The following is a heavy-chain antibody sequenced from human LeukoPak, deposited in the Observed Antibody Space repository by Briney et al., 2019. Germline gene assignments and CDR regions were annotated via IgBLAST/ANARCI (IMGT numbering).Heavy chain of an antibody. CDR1: GGSISSYY. D-gene: IGHD3-9*01. CDR2: IYYSRSN. Sequence: SETLSLTCTVSGGSISSYYWSWIRQPPGKGLEWIGYIYYSRSNNYNPSLKSRVTISVDTSKNLFSLKLSSVTAADTAVYYCARVRYYDILTGYYGDGYFDYWGQGTLVTVSS. V-gene: IGHV4-59*01. CDR3: ARVRYYDILTGYYGDGYFDY. J-gene: IGHJ4*02.